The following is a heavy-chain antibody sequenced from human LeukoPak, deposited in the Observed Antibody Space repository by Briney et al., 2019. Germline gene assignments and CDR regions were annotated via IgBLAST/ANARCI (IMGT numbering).Heavy chain of an antibody. CDR2: IKEDGSEK. J-gene: IGHJ4*02. D-gene: IGHD2-15*01. CDR3: AREGGYYCSGGSCYDY. CDR1: GFTFSSYW. Sequence: PGGSLRLSCAASGFTFSSYWMSWVRQAPGKGLEWVANIKEDGSEKYYVDSVKGRFTISRDNAKNSVYLQMNSLRAEDTAVYYCAREGGYYCSGGSCYDYWGQGTLVTVSS. V-gene: IGHV3-7*01.